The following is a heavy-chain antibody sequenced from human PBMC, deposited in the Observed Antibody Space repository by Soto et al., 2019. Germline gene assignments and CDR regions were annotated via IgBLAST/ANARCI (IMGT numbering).Heavy chain of an antibody. D-gene: IGHD6-19*01. Sequence: EVQLVESGGGLVQPGRSLRLSCAASGFTFDDYAMYWVRQAPGTGLGWVSGISWNSGSIGYADSVKGRFTISRDNAKNSLYLQMNSLRAEDTALYYCAKDRGSGWPYNWFDPWGQGTLVTVSS. CDR1: GFTFDDYA. J-gene: IGHJ5*02. CDR2: ISWNSGSI. CDR3: AKDRGSGWPYNWFDP. V-gene: IGHV3-9*01.